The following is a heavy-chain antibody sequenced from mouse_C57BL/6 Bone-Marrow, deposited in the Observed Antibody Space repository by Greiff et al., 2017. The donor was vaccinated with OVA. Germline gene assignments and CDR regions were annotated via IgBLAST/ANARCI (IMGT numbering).Heavy chain of an antibody. D-gene: IGHD2-5*01. V-gene: IGHV1-63*01. CDR2: IYPGGGYT. Sequence: QVQLQQSGAELVRPGTSVKMSCKASGYTFTNYWIGWAKQRPGHGLEWIGDIYPGGGYTNYNEKFKGKATLTADKSSSTAYMQFSSLTSEDSAIYYCARHYYSNYGGAMDYWGQGTSVTVSS. CDR1: GYTFTNYW. CDR3: ARHYYSNYGGAMDY. J-gene: IGHJ4*01.